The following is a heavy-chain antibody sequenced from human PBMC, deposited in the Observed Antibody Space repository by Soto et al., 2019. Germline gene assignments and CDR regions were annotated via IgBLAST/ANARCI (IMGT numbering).Heavy chain of an antibody. CDR2: INNGGDTT. CDR3: LEVSYGR. V-gene: IGHV3-23*01. J-gene: IGHJ4*02. CDR1: GFNFGRYA. D-gene: IGHD3-10*01. Sequence: PGGSLRLSCAASGFNFGRYAMDWVRQAPGRGLEWVSGINNGGDTTYYADSVQGRFTISRDNSKNTVYLQMNGLRAEDTALYYYLEVSYGRWGQGILVTVSS.